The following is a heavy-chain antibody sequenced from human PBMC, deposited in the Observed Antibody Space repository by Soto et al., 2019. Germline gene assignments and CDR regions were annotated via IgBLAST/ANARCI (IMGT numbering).Heavy chain of an antibody. V-gene: IGHV3-74*01. CDR1: VFTFSDYY. D-gene: IGHD6-19*01. J-gene: IGHJ4*02. CDR2: ISGDGGRT. Sequence: GGSLRLSCAAPVFTFSDYYMHWVRQGPGKGPVWVSAISGDGGRTYYAGSVRGRFTISRDNAKSTVYLQMNSLRADDTAVYYCVRDFMTMAGIQWGQGTLVTSPQ. CDR3: VRDFMTMAGIQ.